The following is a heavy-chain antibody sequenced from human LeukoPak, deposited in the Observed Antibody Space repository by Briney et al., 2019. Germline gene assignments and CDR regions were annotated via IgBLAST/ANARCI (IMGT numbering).Heavy chain of an antibody. V-gene: IGHV3-15*01. J-gene: IGHJ4*02. D-gene: IGHD3-22*01. Sequence: PGGSLRLSCAASGLTFSNAWMSWVRQAPGKGLEWVGRIKRKSDGRTTDYAAPVKGRFTISRNDSKNTLYLQMNSLKSEDTAVYYCTTELDIRPNHYWGQGTLVTVSS. CDR2: IKRKSDGRTT. CDR1: GLTFSNAW. CDR3: TTELDIRPNHY.